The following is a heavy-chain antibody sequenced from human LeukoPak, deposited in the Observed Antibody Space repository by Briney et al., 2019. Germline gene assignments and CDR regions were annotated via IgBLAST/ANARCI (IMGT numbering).Heavy chain of an antibody. CDR3: ARPKDYYDSSGYSWYFDL. D-gene: IGHD3-22*01. Sequence: GESLKISCKASGYTFTSYGISWVRQAPGQGLEWMGWISAYNGNTNYAQKLQGRVTMTTDTSTSTAYMELRSLGSDDTAVYYCARPKDYYDSSGYSWYFDLWGRGTLVTVSS. V-gene: IGHV1-18*01. CDR2: ISAYNGNT. CDR1: GYTFTSYG. J-gene: IGHJ2*01.